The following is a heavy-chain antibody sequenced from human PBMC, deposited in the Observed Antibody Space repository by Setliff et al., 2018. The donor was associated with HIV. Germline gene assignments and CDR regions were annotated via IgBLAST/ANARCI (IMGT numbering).Heavy chain of an antibody. D-gene: IGHD3-22*01. CDR2: ISYHEINK. V-gene: IGHV3-30*18. CDR3: AKDILGRDSSPYYSAFDI. Sequence: PGESLKISCAASGFAFNTYGMHWFRRAPGKGLEWVATISYHEINKYNVDSVKGRFSISRDNSRNTLYLQMNSLRAEDTAVYYCAKDILGRDSSPYYSAFDIWGQGTMVTVSS. J-gene: IGHJ3*02. CDR1: GFAFNTYG.